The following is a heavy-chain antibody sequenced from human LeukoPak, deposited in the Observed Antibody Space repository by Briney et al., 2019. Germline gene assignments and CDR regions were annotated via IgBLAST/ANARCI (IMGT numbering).Heavy chain of an antibody. Sequence: GGSLRLSCAASGFTFSSYWMSWVRQAPGKGLEWVANIKQDGSEKYYVDSAKGRFTISRDNSRNTLYLQMNSLRTEDTAVYYCAREQQGRRAAFDYWGQGTPVTVSS. CDR3: AREQQGRRAAFDY. CDR2: IKQDGSEK. CDR1: GFTFSSYW. V-gene: IGHV3-7*01. D-gene: IGHD1-1*01. J-gene: IGHJ4*02.